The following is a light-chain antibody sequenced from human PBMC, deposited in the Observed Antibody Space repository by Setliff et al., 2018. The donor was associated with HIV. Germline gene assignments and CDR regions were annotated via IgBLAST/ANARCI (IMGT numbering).Light chain of an antibody. V-gene: IGLV2-14*03. J-gene: IGLJ1*01. CDR3: CSYTSISTYV. CDR1: SSDVGRYNY. CDR2: DVS. Sequence: SALAQPASVSGSPGQSITISCTGTSSDVGRYNYVSWYQQHPGKTPKLIIYDVSKWPSGVSNRFSASKSGNTASLTISGLQAEDEADYHCCSYTSISTYVFGTGTKVTVL.